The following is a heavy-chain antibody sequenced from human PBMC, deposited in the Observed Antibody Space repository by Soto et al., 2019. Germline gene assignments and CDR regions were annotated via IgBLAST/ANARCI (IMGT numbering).Heavy chain of an antibody. CDR3: ARKKTPYYDILTGYYRSNWFDP. CDR2: IYHSGST. CDR1: GYSISSGYY. D-gene: IGHD3-9*01. V-gene: IGHV4-38-2*01. J-gene: IGHJ5*02. Sequence: PSETLSLTCAVSGYSISSGYYWGWIRQPPGKGLEWIGSIYHSGSTYYNPSLKSRVTISVDTSKNQFSLKLSSVTAADTAVYYCARKKTPYYDILTGYYRSNWFDPWGQGTLVTV.